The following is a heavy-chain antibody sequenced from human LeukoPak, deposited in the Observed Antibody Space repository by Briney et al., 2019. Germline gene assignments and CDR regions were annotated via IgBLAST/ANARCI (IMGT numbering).Heavy chain of an antibody. CDR1: GFTFSSYA. CDR3: ARYDSSGYDY. D-gene: IGHD3-22*01. CDR2: ISYDGSNK. J-gene: IGHJ4*02. Sequence: GGSLRLSCEASGFTFSSYAMHWVRQAPGKGLEWVAVISYDGSNKYYADSVKGRFTISRDNSKNTLYLQMNSLRAEDTAVYYCARYDSSGYDYWGQGTLVTVSS. V-gene: IGHV3-30-3*01.